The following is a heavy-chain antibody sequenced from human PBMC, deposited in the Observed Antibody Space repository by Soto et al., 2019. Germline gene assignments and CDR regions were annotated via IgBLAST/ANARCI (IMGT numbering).Heavy chain of an antibody. CDR3: ARDCSGGSCYSTGDAFDI. Sequence: QVPLVQSGAEVKKPGASVKVSCKASGYTFTSYGISWVRQAPGQGLEWMGWISAYNGNTNYAQKLQGRVTMTTDTSTSTAYMELRSLRSDDTAVYYCARDCSGGSCYSTGDAFDIWGQGTMVTVSS. V-gene: IGHV1-18*01. D-gene: IGHD2-15*01. CDR2: ISAYNGNT. CDR1: GYTFTSYG. J-gene: IGHJ3*02.